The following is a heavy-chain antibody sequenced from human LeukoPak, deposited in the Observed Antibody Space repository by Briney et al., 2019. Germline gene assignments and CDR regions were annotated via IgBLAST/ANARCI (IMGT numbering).Heavy chain of an antibody. Sequence: ASVKVSCKASGYTFTSYDINWVRQAPGKGLEWMGGFDPEDGETIYAQKFQGRVTMTEDTSTDTAYMELSSLRSEDTAVYYCATHIAPIAAAGPYYGMDVWGQGTTVTVSS. D-gene: IGHD6-13*01. CDR2: FDPEDGET. CDR3: ATHIAPIAAAGPYYGMDV. J-gene: IGHJ6*02. CDR1: GYTFTSYD. V-gene: IGHV1-24*01.